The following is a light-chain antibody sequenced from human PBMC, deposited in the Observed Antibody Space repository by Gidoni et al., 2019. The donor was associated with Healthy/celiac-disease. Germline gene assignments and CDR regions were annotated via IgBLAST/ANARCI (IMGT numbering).Light chain of an antibody. CDR1: QSISSY. Sequence: DIQMTPSPSSLSASVGDRVTITCRASQSISSYLNWYQQKPGKAPKLLIYAASSLQSGVPSRFSGSRSGTDFTLTISSLQPEDFATYYCQQSYSPMYTFGQGTKLEIK. CDR3: QQSYSPMYT. V-gene: IGKV1-39*01. CDR2: AAS. J-gene: IGKJ2*01.